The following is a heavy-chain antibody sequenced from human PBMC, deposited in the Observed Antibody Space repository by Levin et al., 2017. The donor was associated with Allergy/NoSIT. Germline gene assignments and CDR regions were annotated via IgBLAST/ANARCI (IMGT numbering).Heavy chain of an antibody. Sequence: PGGSLRLSCTVSGGSISSSSYYWGWIRQPPGKGLEWIGSIYYSGSTYYNPSLKSRVTISVDTSKNQFSLKLSSVTAADTAVYYCARRVPAAGYYYYYMDVWGKGTTVTVSS. CDR1: GGSISSSSYY. D-gene: IGHD2-2*01. CDR2: IYYSGST. CDR3: ARRVPAAGYYYYYMDV. J-gene: IGHJ6*03. V-gene: IGHV4-39*01.